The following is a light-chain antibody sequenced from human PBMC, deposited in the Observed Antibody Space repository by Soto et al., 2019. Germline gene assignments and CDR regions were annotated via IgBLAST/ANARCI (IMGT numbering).Light chain of an antibody. CDR3: QHRFNWPLT. CDR2: DAS. Sequence: EIVLTQSPATLSLSPGERATLSCRASQSVSHYLAWYQQKPGQAPRLLIYDASNRATGVPARFSGSGSGTDFTLTISSLEPEDFAVYYCQHRFNWPLTFGGGTKVEIK. CDR1: QSVSHY. V-gene: IGKV3-11*01. J-gene: IGKJ4*01.